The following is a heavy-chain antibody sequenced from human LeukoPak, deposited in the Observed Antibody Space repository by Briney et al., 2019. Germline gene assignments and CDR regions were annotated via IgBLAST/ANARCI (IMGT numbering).Heavy chain of an antibody. V-gene: IGHV3-23*01. CDR2: ISGSGGST. Sequence: GGSLRLSCAASGFTFSSYAMSWVRQAPGKGLEWVSAISGSGGSTYYADSVKGRFTISRDNSKNTLYLQMNSLRDEDTAVYYCAKDRPAAYCGGDCSYWGQGTLVTVSS. J-gene: IGHJ4*02. CDR3: AKDRPAAYCGGDCSY. D-gene: IGHD2-21*02. CDR1: GFTFSSYA.